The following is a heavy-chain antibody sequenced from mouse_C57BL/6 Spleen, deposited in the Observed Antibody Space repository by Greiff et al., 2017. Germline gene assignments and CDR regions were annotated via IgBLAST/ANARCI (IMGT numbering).Heavy chain of an antibody. CDR2: IYPGSGST. D-gene: IGHD2-4*01. CDR3: ASLHYDYDEGAY. Sequence: VQLQQPGAEFVKPGASVKMSCEASGYTFTSYWITWVKQRPGQGLEWIGDIYPGSGSTNYNETFKSTATLTVDTSSITPYMQLSSLTSEDTAVYYCASLHYDYDEGAYWGQGTTLTVSS. V-gene: IGHV1-55*01. CDR1: GYTFTSYW. J-gene: IGHJ2*01.